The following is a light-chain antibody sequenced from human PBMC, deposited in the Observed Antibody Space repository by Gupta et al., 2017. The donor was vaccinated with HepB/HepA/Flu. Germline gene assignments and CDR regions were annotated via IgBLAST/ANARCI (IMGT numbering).Light chain of an antibody. CDR2: KAS. V-gene: IGKV1-5*03. CDR3: LQYNTYPYT. CDR1: QSISNW. Sequence: IHMIQLPPTLSVSVRDRVTITCRASQSISNWLAWYQQKPGKAPNLLIYKASSLESGVPSRFSGGGSGTEFTLTISSLQPDDFATYYCLQYNTYPYTFGQGTKLEIK. J-gene: IGKJ2*01.